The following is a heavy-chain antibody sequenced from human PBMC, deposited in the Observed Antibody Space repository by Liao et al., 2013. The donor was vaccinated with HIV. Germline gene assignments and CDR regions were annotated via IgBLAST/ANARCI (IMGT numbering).Heavy chain of an antibody. Sequence: QMQLQESGPGLVKPSETLSLTCTVSGASMSTFCSTWIRQSAGKGLEWIGRVCSSGSTNYNPSLKSRVTMSADTSKNQFSLKLSSVTAADTAIYYCARDHPSDAGGWSGEWYFDYWGQGTLVTVSS. V-gene: IGHV4-4*07. CDR3: ARDHPSDAGGWSGEWYFDY. CDR1: GASMSTFC. CDR2: VCSSGST. J-gene: IGHJ4*02. D-gene: IGHD6-19*01.